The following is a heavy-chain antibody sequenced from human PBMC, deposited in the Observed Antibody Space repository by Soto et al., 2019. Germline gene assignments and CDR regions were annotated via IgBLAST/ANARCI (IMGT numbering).Heavy chain of an antibody. J-gene: IGHJ4*02. CDR3: ARTYSGYDRSFDY. Sequence: SETLSLTCTVSGGSISSYYWSWIRQPPGKGLEWIGYIYYSGSTNYNPSLKSRVTISIDPSKNHFSLKLSSVTAADTAVYYCARTYSGYDRSFDYWRQGTLVTVSS. V-gene: IGHV4-59*12. CDR1: GGSISSYY. D-gene: IGHD5-12*01. CDR2: IYYSGST.